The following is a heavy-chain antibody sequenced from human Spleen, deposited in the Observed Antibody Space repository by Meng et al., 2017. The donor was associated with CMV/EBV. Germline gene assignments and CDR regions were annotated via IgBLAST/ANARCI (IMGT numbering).Heavy chain of an antibody. V-gene: IGHV3-9*01. CDR3: VKDTGVVVPAPHQGFDY. CDR1: GFTFDDYA. J-gene: IGHJ4*02. CDR2: ISWNSRKL. D-gene: IGHD2-2*01. Sequence: SLKISCVVFGFTFDDYAMHWVRQAPGKGLEWVSGISWNSRKLDYADSVKGRFTISRDNAKNSMYLQMNSLRPEDTAIYFSVKDTGVVVPAPHQGFDYWGQGALVTVSS.